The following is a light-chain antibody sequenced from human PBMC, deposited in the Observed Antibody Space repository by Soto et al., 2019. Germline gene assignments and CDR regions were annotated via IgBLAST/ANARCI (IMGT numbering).Light chain of an antibody. CDR1: SSDVGGYNY. V-gene: IGLV2-8*01. CDR3: CSYAGSNGV. CDR2: EVS. Sequence: QSALTQPPSASGSPGQSVTISCTGTSSDVGGYNYVSWYQQHPGKAPKLMIYEVSKRPSGVPDRFSGSKSGNPASLTVSGLQAADEADYCCCSYAGSNGVFGTGTKVTVL. J-gene: IGLJ1*01.